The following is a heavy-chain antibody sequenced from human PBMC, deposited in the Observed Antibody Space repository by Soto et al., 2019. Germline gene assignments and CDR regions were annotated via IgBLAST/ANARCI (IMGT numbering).Heavy chain of an antibody. CDR3: AKDREREHNNGWTQGS. D-gene: IGHD6-19*01. CDR2: ISNDGSNK. CDR1: GFRFSGYC. Sequence: GGSLRLSCAASGFRFSGYCIHWVRQAPCKGLEWLAAISNDGSNKYYGDSVKGRFTISRDNSKNTLYLQINSLRAEDTAVYYCAKDREREHNNGWTQGSWGQGIQVTVCS. V-gene: IGHV3-30*18. J-gene: IGHJ5*02.